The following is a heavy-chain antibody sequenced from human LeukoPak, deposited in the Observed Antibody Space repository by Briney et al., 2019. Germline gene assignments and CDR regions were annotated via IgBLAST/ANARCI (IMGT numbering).Heavy chain of an antibody. V-gene: IGHV4-59*01. J-gene: IGHJ5*02. Sequence: SETLSLTCTVSGGSISSYYWSWIRQPPGKGLEWIGYISYSAITNYNLALKSRVTISIDTSKNQFSLKLSSVTAADTAVYYCARGVNWIDPWGQGTLVTVSS. CDR3: ARGVNWIDP. CDR1: GGSISSYY. D-gene: IGHD6-13*01. CDR2: ISYSAIT.